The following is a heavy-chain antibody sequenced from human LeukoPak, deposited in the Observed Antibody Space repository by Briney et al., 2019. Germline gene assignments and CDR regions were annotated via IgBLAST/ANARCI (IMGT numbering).Heavy chain of an antibody. CDR3: ARSDGYGLVGI. CDR1: SGSISNYD. CDR2: IYTSGST. Sequence: PSETLSLTCTVSSGSISNYDWSWIRQPAGKGLEWIGRIYTSGSTNYNPSLKSRVTMSVDTSKKQFSLKLSSVTAADTAVYYCARSDGYGLVGIWGQGTMVTVSS. D-gene: IGHD5-18*01. J-gene: IGHJ3*02. V-gene: IGHV4-4*07.